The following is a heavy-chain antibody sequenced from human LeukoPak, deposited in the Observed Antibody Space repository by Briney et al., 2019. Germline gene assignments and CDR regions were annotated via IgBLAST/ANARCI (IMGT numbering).Heavy chain of an antibody. CDR2: VYNSGTT. CDR3: ARRRELLRSNWYFDL. CDR1: GGSISGYY. V-gene: IGHV4-59*08. D-gene: IGHD1-26*01. J-gene: IGHJ2*01. Sequence: SETLSLTCTVSGGSISGYYWGWIRQPPGQGLEWIGYVYNSGTTNYNPSLNSRLTISADTSKNQFSLKLSSVTAADTAVYYCARRRELLRSNWYFDLWGRGTLVTVSS.